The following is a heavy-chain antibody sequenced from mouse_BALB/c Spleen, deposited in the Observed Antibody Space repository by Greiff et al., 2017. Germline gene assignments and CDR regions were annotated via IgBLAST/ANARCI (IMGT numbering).Heavy chain of an antibody. Sequence: EVKLVESGPGLVKPSQSLSLTCTVTGYSITSDYAWNWIRQFPGNKLEWMGYISYSGSTSYNPSLKSRISITRDTSKNQFFLQLNSVTTEDTATYYCATIYYGYDGYFDYWGQGTTLTVSS. CDR1: GYSITSDYA. D-gene: IGHD2-2*01. V-gene: IGHV3-2*02. CDR3: ATIYYGYDGYFDY. J-gene: IGHJ2*01. CDR2: ISYSGST.